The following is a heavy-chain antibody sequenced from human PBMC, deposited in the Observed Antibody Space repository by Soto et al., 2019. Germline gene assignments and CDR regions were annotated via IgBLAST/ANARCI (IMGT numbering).Heavy chain of an antibody. V-gene: IGHV3-23*01. CDR2: ISGNGGST. Sequence: GGSLRLSCAASGFTFSSYAMSWVRQAPGRGLEWVSIISGNGGSTYYAASVKGRFTISRDNTKNTLYLQMDSLTAEDTAVHYCAKGSQFSNSCTLDFDFGGQGALVTVYS. CDR3: AKGSQFSNSCTLDFDF. D-gene: IGHD6-6*01. CDR1: GFTFSSYA. J-gene: IGHJ4*02.